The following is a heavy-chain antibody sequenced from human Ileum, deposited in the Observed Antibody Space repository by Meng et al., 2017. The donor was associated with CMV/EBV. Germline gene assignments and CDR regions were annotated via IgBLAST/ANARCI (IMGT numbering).Heavy chain of an antibody. J-gene: IGHJ4*02. CDR1: GFTFSSYS. D-gene: IGHD3-10*01. CDR3: ARDDILLFE. V-gene: IGHV3-21*01. CDR2: ISSSSSYI. Sequence: GESLKISCAASGFTFSSYSMNWVRQAPGKGLEWVSSISSSSSYIYYADSVKGRFTISRDNSKNTLYLQMNSLRAEDTAVYYCARDDILLFEGGQGTLVTVSS.